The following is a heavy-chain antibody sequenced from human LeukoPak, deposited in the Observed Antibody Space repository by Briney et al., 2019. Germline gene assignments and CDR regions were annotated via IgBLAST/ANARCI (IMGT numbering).Heavy chain of an antibody. CDR1: GYTFTGYF. J-gene: IGHJ4*02. D-gene: IGHD2-15*01. V-gene: IGHV1-2*02. CDR3: ARVESLYCSGGTCYDY. Sequence: ASVKVSCKASGYTFTGYFMHWVRQAPGQGLEWMGWINPNSGGTNYAQKFQGRVTMTRDTSISTAYMELNRLTSDDTAVYYCARVESLYCSGGTCYDYWGQGTLVTVSS. CDR2: INPNSGGT.